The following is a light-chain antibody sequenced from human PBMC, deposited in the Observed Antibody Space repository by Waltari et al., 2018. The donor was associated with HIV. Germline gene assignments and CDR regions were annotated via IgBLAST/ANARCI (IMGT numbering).Light chain of an antibody. CDR3: SSYTTSNTYV. V-gene: IGLV2-14*01. CDR2: RVK. CDR1: RRAIGAYNY. Sequence: QSALAQPASVSGSPAQSITFSCPGTRRAIGAYNYVSWYQKHPDKAPKVIIYRVKSRPSGVSDRFSGSKSGNTASLTISGLQAEDEADYYCSSYTTSNTYVFGRGTTVSVL. J-gene: IGLJ1*01.